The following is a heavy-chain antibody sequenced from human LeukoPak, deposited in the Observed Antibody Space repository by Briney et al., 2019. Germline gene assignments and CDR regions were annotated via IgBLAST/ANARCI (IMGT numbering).Heavy chain of an antibody. CDR2: INAGNGNT. CDR1: GYTFTSYA. CDR3: VREPYSSSWYYYYGMDV. D-gene: IGHD6-13*01. V-gene: IGHV1-3*01. J-gene: IGHJ6*02. Sequence: GASVKVSCKASGYTFTSYAIHWVRQAPGQRLEWMGWINAGNGNTKYSQKFQGRVTITRDTSASTAYMELSSLRSEDTAVYYCVREPYSSSWYYYYGMDVWGQGTTVTVSS.